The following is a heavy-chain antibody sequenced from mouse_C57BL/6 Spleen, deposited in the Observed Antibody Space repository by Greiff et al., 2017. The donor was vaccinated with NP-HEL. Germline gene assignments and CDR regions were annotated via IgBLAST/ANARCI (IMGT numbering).Heavy chain of an antibody. Sequence: QVQLQQSGPELVKPGASVKISCKASGYAFSSSWMNWVKQRPGKGLEWIGRIYPGDGDTNYNGKFKGKATLTADKSSSTAYMQLSSLTSEDSAVYFCAREGVYDYDDYWGQGTTLTVSS. V-gene: IGHV1-82*01. D-gene: IGHD2-4*01. CDR3: AREGVYDYDDY. J-gene: IGHJ2*01. CDR2: IYPGDGDT. CDR1: GYAFSSSW.